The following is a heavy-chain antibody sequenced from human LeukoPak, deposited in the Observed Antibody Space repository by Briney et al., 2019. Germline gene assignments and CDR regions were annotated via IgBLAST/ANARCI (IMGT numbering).Heavy chain of an antibody. Sequence: PGGSLRLSCAASRFTFSSYWMSWVRQAPGKGLEWVANIKQDGSEKYYVDSVKGRFTISRDNAKNSLYLQMNSLRAEDTAVYYCAREPGSIAAAGTFDYWGQGTLSPSPQ. CDR2: IKQDGSEK. CDR3: AREPGSIAAAGTFDY. CDR1: RFTFSSYW. D-gene: IGHD6-13*01. J-gene: IGHJ4*02. V-gene: IGHV3-7*03.